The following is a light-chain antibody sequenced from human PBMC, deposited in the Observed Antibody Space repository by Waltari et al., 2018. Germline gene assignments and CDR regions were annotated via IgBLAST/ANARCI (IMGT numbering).Light chain of an antibody. CDR1: QSVRNN. V-gene: IGKV3-15*01. CDR3: QQYNNWPPWT. J-gene: IGKJ1*01. CDR2: GAS. Sequence: EIVMTQSPATLSVSPGERDTPSCRASQSVRNNLVWYQQKPGQAPRPLIYGASTRVTGIPARFSGSGSGTEFTLTISSLQSEDFAVYYCQQYNNWPPWTFGQGTKVEIK.